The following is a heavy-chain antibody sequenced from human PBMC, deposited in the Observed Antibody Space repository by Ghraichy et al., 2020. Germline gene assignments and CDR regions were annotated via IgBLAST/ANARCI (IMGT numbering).Heavy chain of an antibody. Sequence: SETLSLTCTVSGDSISSSSDYWAWIRQPPGKGLEWIGSIYYSGSTYYNPSLKSRVTLSVDTSENQFSLTLTSVTAADTAVYYCARQAMDIVVVVSATFDYWGQGTLVTVSS. D-gene: IGHD2-15*01. CDR2: IYYSGST. J-gene: IGHJ4*02. V-gene: IGHV4-39*01. CDR1: GDSISSSSDY. CDR3: ARQAMDIVVVVSATFDY.